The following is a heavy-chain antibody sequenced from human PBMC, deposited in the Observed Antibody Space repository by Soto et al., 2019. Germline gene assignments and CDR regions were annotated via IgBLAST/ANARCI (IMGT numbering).Heavy chain of an antibody. CDR2: IIPIFGTA. J-gene: IGHJ4*02. CDR1: GGTFSSYA. CDR3: ARASQPNYYGSGSYYMNGLYY. Sequence: SVKVSCKASGGTFSSYAISWVRQAPGQGLEWMGGIIPIFGTANYAQKFQGRVTITADESTSTAYMELSSLRSEDTAVYYCARASQPNYYGSGSYYMNGLYYWGQGTLVTVSA. D-gene: IGHD3-10*01. V-gene: IGHV1-69*13.